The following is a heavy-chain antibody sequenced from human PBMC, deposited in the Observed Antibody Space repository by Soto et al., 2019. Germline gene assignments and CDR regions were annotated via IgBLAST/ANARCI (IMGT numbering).Heavy chain of an antibody. V-gene: IGHV5-51*01. CDR1: GYSFTSYW. CDR2: IYPGDSDT. J-gene: IGHJ6*04. Sequence: RGESLKISCKGSGYSFTSYWIGWVRQMPGKGLEWMGIIYPGDSDTRYSPSFQGQVTISADKSISTAYLQWSSLKASDTAMYYCARTAAAGKYYYGTDVWGKGTTVTVDS. CDR3: ARTAAAGKYYYGTDV. D-gene: IGHD6-13*01.